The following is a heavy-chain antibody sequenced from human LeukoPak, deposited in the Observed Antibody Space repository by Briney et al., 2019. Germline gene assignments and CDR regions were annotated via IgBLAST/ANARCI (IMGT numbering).Heavy chain of an antibody. Sequence: PGGSLRLSCAASGFAFSSYAMHWVHQAPGKGLEYVSAISSNGGSTYYANSVKGRFTISRDNSKNTLYLQMGSPRAEDMAVYYCARGSYYYGSGSYYKVYDYWGQGTLVTVSS. D-gene: IGHD3-10*01. CDR1: GFAFSSYA. J-gene: IGHJ4*02. CDR2: ISSNGGST. V-gene: IGHV3-64*01. CDR3: ARGSYYYGSGSYYKVYDY.